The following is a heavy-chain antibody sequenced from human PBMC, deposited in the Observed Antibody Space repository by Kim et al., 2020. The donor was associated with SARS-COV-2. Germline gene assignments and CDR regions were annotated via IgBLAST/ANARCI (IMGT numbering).Heavy chain of an antibody. CDR3: AKDPRRVFYYYYGMDV. Sequence: GGSLRLSCAASGFTFSSYGMHWVRQAPGKGLEWVAVISYDGSNKYYADSVKGRFTISRDNSKNTLYLQMNSLRAEDTAVYYCAKDPRRVFYYYYGMDVWGQGTTVTVSS. CDR2: ISYDGSNK. V-gene: IGHV3-30*18. J-gene: IGHJ6*02. CDR1: GFTFSSYG.